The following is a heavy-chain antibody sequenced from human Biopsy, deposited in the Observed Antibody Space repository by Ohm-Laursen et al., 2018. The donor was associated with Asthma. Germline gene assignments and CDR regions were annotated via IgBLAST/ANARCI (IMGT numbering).Heavy chain of an antibody. CDR2: IYYSGTT. CDR1: SGSGGYMRSGNYY. J-gene: IGHJ6*02. CDR3: VRGSSSWHHGPFHYYYGLDV. D-gene: IGHD6-13*01. V-gene: IGHV4-39*01. Sequence: SDILSLTCSLSSGSGGYMRSGNYYWGWIRQPPGKGLEWIGSIYYSGTTYYNPSLGSRVTVSADTSKNQFSLKLTSVTAADTAVYYCVRGSSSWHHGPFHYYYGLDVWGQGTTATVSS.